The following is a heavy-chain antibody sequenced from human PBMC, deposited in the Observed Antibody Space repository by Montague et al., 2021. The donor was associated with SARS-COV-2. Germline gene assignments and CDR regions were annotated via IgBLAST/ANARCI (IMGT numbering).Heavy chain of an antibody. CDR3: ARQLRYYDWRADY. D-gene: IGHD3-9*01. J-gene: IGHJ4*02. CDR1: GDSVSSGSYY. Sequence: SETLSLTCTVSGDSVSSGSYYWSWIRQPPGKGLEWIGYIYYSGSTNYNPSLKSRVTISVDTSKNQFSLTLTSVTAADTAVYYCARQLRYYDWRADYWGQGTLVSVSS. CDR2: IYYSGST. V-gene: IGHV4-61*01.